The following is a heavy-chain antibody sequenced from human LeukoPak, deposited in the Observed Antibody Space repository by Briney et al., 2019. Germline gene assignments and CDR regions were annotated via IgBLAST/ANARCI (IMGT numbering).Heavy chain of an antibody. Sequence: KAGGSLRLSCAASGFTFSDYYMSWIRQAPGKGLEWVSYISSSGSAISYADSVKGRFTISRDNAKNLLYLQMNSLRAEDTAVYYCGRSGGEQWLGNWFDPWGQGTLVTVSS. CDR3: GRSGGEQWLGNWFDP. CDR2: ISSSGSAI. V-gene: IGHV3-11*04. J-gene: IGHJ5*02. D-gene: IGHD6-19*01. CDR1: GFTFSDYY.